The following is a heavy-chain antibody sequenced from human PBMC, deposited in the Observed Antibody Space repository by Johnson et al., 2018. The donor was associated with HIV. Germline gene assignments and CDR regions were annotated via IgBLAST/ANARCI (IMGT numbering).Heavy chain of an antibody. CDR2: ISWNSGRI. Sequence: VQLVESGGGLVQPGRSLRLSCTASGFTFDDYAMHWVRQAPGKGLEWVSGISWNSGRIGYADSVKGRFTISRDNAKNSLYLQMDSLRVEDTALYYCAKDRAIAVDDGLDIWGQGTLVTVSS. CDR3: AKDRAIAVDDGLDI. J-gene: IGHJ3*02. CDR1: GFTFDDYA. D-gene: IGHD6-19*01. V-gene: IGHV3-9*01.